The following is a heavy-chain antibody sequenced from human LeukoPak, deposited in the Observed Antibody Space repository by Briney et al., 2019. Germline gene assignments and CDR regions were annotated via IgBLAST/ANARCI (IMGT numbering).Heavy chain of an antibody. CDR2: IYPGDPDT. V-gene: IGHV5-51*01. J-gene: IGHJ5*02. Sequence: GESLKISCKGSGYSFTSYWIGWVRQMPGKGLEWMGIIYPGDPDTRYSPSFQGQVTISADKSISTAYLQWSSLKASDTAMYYCARQQARSYYDILTGYKDNWFDPWGQGTLVTVSS. CDR3: ARQQARSYYDILTGYKDNWFDP. D-gene: IGHD3-9*01. CDR1: GYSFTSYW.